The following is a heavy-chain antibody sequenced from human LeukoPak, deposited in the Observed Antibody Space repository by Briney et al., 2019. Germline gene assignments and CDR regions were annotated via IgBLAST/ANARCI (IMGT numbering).Heavy chain of an antibody. CDR3: AIEGSPGTVYY. D-gene: IGHD3-10*01. J-gene: IGHJ4*02. CDR1: GFTFSSNA. CDR2: ITGSGGST. V-gene: IGHV3-23*01. Sequence: GGSLRLSCAASGFTFSSNAMNWVRQAPGKGREWVSVITGSGGSTNYADSVKGRFTISRDNSKNTLYLQMSSLRAEDTAVYFCAIEGSPGTVYYWGQGTLVTVSS.